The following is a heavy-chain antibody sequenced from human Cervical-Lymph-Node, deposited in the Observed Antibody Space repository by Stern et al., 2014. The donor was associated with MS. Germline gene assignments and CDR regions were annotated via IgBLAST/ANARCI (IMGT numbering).Heavy chain of an antibody. J-gene: IGHJ4*02. CDR2: IDSDVITT. V-gene: IGHV3-74*02. CDR1: GFTFSSYW. Sequence: EVQLVESGGGLVQPGGSLRLSCAASGFTFSSYWMHWVRQGPGKGLVWVSRIDSDVITTSYADSVKGRFTISRDNAKNTLYLHMNSLRAEDTAVYYCARAISAMVRGVTDYWGQGTLVTVSS. D-gene: IGHD3-10*01. CDR3: ARAISAMVRGVTDY.